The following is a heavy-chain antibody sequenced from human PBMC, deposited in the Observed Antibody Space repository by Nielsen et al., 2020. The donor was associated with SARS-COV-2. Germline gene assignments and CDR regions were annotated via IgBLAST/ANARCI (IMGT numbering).Heavy chain of an antibody. CDR2: INHSGST. CDR1: GGSFSGYY. CDR3: ARGLYSSSSYYYYYYYMDV. Sequence: SETLSLTCAVYGGSFSGYYWSWIRQPPGKGLEWIGEINHSGSTNYNPSLKSRVTISVDTSKNQFSLKLSSVTAADTAVYYCARGLYSSSSYYYYYYYMDVWGKGTTGTVSS. V-gene: IGHV4-34*01. D-gene: IGHD6-6*01. J-gene: IGHJ6*03.